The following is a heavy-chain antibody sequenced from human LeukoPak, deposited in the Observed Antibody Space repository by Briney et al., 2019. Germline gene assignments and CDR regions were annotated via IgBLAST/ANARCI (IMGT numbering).Heavy chain of an antibody. CDR1: GYTFTSYG. Sequence: ASVKVSCKASGYTFTSYGISWVRQAPGQGLEWMGWISTYNGSTDYAQKLQGRVTMTTDTSTSTAYMDLRSLRSDDTAVYYCARDATYYYGSGYFYSYMDVWGKGTTVTISS. J-gene: IGHJ6*03. D-gene: IGHD3-10*01. V-gene: IGHV1-18*01. CDR2: ISTYNGST. CDR3: ARDATYYYGSGYFYSYMDV.